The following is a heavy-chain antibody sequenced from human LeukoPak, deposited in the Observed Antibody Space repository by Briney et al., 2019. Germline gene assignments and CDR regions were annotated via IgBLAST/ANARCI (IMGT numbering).Heavy chain of an antibody. J-gene: IGHJ4*02. Sequence: PSDTLSLTYSVSGGPFNRYDWHWIRQPPGKGLEWIGYIHYHGSTKYNPYLKSLVTISVDTAKKQFSLKLTSVTAADTAVYYCARHRYSSSSNYFDFWGQGALVTVSS. V-gene: IGHV4-59*08. CDR1: GGPFNRYD. CDR3: ARHRYSSSSNYFDF. CDR2: IHYHGST. D-gene: IGHD6-6*01.